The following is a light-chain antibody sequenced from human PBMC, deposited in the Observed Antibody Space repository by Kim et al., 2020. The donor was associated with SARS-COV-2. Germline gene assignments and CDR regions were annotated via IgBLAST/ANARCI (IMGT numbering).Light chain of an antibody. CDR3: YSAVDNNWV. V-gene: IGLV3-27*01. CDR2: KDN. Sequence: SSVSVSTGQTARITCSGDVRAKKYARWVQQKPGQAPVLVIYKDNERPSGIPERFSGSSSGTTVTLTISGAQVEDEADYYCYSAVDNNWVFGGGTKLTV. CDR1: VRAKKY. J-gene: IGLJ3*02.